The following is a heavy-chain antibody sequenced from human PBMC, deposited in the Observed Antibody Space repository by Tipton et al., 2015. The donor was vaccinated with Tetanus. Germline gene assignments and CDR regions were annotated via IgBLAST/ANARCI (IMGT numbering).Heavy chain of an antibody. Sequence: SLRLSCAASGFTFSSYWMSWVRQAPGKGLEWVANIKQDGSEKYYVDSVKGRFTISRDNAKNSLYLQMNSLRAEDTAVYYCARVMVVVAATNGMDVWGQGTTVIVSS. V-gene: IGHV3-7*01. CDR3: ARVMVVVAATNGMDV. CDR1: GFTFSSYW. D-gene: IGHD2-15*01. J-gene: IGHJ6*02. CDR2: IKQDGSEK.